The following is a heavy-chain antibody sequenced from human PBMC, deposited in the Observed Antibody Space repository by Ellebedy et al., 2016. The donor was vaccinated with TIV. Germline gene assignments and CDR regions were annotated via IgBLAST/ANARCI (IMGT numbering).Heavy chain of an antibody. V-gene: IGHV3-23*01. CDR3: VRGNSLWVTEAFKM. CDR2: VTGSDFPGGSDNR. D-gene: IGHD3-16*01. Sequence: GESLKISXAASGFSFSNYDMGWVRQSPGKGLEWVSTVTGSDFPGGSDNRYYADSVKGRFTISRDNSKDTLYLRMNSLRAEDTAVYYCVRGNSLWVTEAFKMWGQGTMVTVSP. CDR1: GFSFSNYD. J-gene: IGHJ3*02.